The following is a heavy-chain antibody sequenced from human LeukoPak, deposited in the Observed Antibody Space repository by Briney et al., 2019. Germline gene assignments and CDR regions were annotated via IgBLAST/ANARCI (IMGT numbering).Heavy chain of an antibody. CDR3: ARDSHDRVLRGNWFDP. J-gene: IGHJ5*02. CDR2: IIPIFGTA. V-gene: IGHV1-69*05. CDR1: GGTFSSYA. Sequence: ASVKVSCKASGGTFSSYAISWVRQAPGQGLEWMGGIIPIFGTANYAQRFQGRVTITTDESTSTAYMELSSLRSEDTAVYYCARDSHDRVLRGNWFDPWGQGTLVTVSS. D-gene: IGHD2-15*01.